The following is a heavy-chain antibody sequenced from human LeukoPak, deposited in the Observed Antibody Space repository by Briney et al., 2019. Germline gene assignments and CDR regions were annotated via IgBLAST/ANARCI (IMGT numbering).Heavy chain of an antibody. CDR2: ISGSGGST. J-gene: IGHJ6*02. V-gene: IGHV3-23*01. CDR1: GFTFSSYA. D-gene: IGHD3-3*01. CDR3: AKDLRITIFGVVHYGMDV. Sequence: PGGSLRLSCAASGFTFSSYAMSWVCQAPGKGLEWVSAISGSGGSTYYADSVKGRFTISRDNSKNTLYLQMNSLRAEDTAVYYCAKDLRITIFGVVHYGMDVWGQGTTVTVSS.